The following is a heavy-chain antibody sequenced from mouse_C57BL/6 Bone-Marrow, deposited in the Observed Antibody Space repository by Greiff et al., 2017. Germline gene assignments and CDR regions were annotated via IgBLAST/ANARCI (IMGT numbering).Heavy chain of an antibody. Sequence: VQLQPPGAELVKPGASVKLSCKASGYTFTSYWMHWVKQRPGQGLEWIGMIHPNSGSTNYNEKFKSKATLTVDKSSSTAYMQLSSLTSEDSAVYYCAYLTYFYWYFDVWGTGTTVTVSS. CDR2: IHPNSGST. CDR1: GYTFTSYW. J-gene: IGHJ1*03. D-gene: IGHD1-1*01. CDR3: AYLTYFYWYFDV. V-gene: IGHV1-64*01.